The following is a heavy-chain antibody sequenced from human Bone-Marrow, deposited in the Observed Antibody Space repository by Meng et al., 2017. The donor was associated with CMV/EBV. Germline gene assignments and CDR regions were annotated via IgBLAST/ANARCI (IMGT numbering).Heavy chain of an antibody. CDR1: GFTFDDYA. Sequence: GGSLRPACAASGFTFDDYAMHWVRQAPGKGLEWVSGISWNSSSTGYADSVKGRFTISRDNAKTSLWLQMNSLRPEDTALYYCAKATAGSSAYYYYAMDVWGQGTTVTVSS. V-gene: IGHV3-9*01. D-gene: IGHD1-26*01. J-gene: IGHJ6*01. CDR3: AKATAGSSAYYYYAMDV. CDR2: ISWNSSST.